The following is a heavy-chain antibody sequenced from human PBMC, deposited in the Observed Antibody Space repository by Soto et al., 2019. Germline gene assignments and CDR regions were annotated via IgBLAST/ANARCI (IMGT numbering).Heavy chain of an antibody. D-gene: IGHD4-17*01. Sequence: EVKLVESGGGLVKPGGSLRLSCTASGLTFSSYNMNWVRQAPGKGLEWVSYISTWSSYSFYADSVKGRFTISRDNSENSLYLQLDSLRDEDTAVYYCARASHDYGALDYWGQGALVTVSS. CDR2: ISTWSSYS. CDR1: GLTFSSYN. CDR3: ARASHDYGALDY. J-gene: IGHJ4*02. V-gene: IGHV3-21*02.